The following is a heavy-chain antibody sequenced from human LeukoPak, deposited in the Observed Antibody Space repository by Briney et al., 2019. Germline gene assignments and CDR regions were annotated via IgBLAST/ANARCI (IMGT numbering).Heavy chain of an antibody. D-gene: IGHD6-19*01. J-gene: IGHJ4*02. CDR2: IKSKTDGGTT. CDR1: GFTFSNAW. V-gene: IGHV3-15*07. CDR3: TTDQGLAVADTFDY. Sequence: GGSLRLSCAASGFTFSNAWMNWVRQAPGKGLEWVGRIKSKTDGGTTDYAAPVKGRFTISRDDSKNTLYLQMNSLKTEDTAVYYCTTDQGLAVADTFDYWGQGTLVTVSS.